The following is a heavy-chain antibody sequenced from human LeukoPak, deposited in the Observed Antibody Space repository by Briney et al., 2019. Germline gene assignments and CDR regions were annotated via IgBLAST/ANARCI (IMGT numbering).Heavy chain of an antibody. CDR2: FDPEDGET. J-gene: IGHJ6*02. V-gene: IGHV1-24*01. CDR3: ARGFVVVAGPYGMDV. CDR1: GYALTELS. D-gene: IGHD2-15*01. Sequence: ASVKVSCKVSGYALTELSMHWVRQAPGKGLEWMGGFDPEDGETIYAQKFQGRVTMTRDTSTSTVYMELSSLRSEDTAVYYCARGFVVVAGPYGMDVWGQGTTVTVSS.